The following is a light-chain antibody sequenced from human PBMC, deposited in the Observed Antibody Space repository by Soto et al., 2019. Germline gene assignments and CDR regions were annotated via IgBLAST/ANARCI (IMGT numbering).Light chain of an antibody. CDR3: QQYGTSPGNT. Sequence: EIVLTQSPGTLSLSPGERATLSCRASQSVSSSYLAWYQQKPGQAPRLLIYGASNRATGIPDRFSGSGSGTDFTLTISRLEPEDFAVYYCQQYGTSPGNTFGQGTKLEI. J-gene: IGKJ2*01. CDR1: QSVSSSY. CDR2: GAS. V-gene: IGKV3-20*01.